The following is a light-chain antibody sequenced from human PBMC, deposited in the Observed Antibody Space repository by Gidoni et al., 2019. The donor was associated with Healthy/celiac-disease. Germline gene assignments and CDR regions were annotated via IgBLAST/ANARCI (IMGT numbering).Light chain of an antibody. CDR3: QQYDNLPRYT. J-gene: IGKJ2*01. CDR2: DAS. Sequence: IQMSHSPSSLSASVGDRVTITCQASQDISNYLNWYQQKPGKAPKLLSYDASNLETGVPSRFSGSGSGTEFTFTISSLQTEDIATDYCQQYDNLPRYTFGQGTKLEIK. CDR1: QDISNY. V-gene: IGKV1-33*01.